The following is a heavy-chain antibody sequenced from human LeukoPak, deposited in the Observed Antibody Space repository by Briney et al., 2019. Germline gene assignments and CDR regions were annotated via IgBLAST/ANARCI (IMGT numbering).Heavy chain of an antibody. CDR1: GYTFSGSY. Sequence: GASVKVSCKASGYTFSGSYMHWVRQSPGQGLEWMGRINPNSGGTDYAEKFQGRVTMTRDTSISTAYMELSRLRSDDTAVYHCARDGFDNWGQGTLVTVSS. V-gene: IGHV1-2*06. CDR2: INPNSGGT. J-gene: IGHJ4*02. CDR3: ARDGFDN.